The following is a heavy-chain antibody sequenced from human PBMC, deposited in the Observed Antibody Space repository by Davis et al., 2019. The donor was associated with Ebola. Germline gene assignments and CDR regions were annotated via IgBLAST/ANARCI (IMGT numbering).Heavy chain of an antibody. Sequence: GSLRLSCTVSGGSISSYYWSWIRQPPGKGLEWFGYIYYSGSTNYNPSLKSRVTISVDTSKNQFSLKLSSVTAADTAVYYCARVVAAMDVWGQGTTVTVSS. CDR3: ARVVAAMDV. CDR1: GGSISSYY. J-gene: IGHJ6*02. CDR2: IYYSGST. D-gene: IGHD6-13*01. V-gene: IGHV4-59*01.